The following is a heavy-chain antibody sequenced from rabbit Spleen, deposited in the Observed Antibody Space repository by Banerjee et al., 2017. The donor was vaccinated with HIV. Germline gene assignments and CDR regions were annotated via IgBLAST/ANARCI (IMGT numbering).Heavy chain of an antibody. CDR2: IYSGIGGNT. J-gene: IGHJ6*01. Sequence: QSLEESGGGLVKPGASLTLTCTASGFSFSSSYYMCWVRQAPGKGLEWIACIYSGIGGNTYYASWAKGRFTVSETSSTTVTLQMASLTVADTATYFCARDAGTSFSPYGMDLWGQGTLVTVS. CDR3: ARDAGTSFSPYGMDL. CDR1: GFSFSSSYY. V-gene: IGHV1S40*01. D-gene: IGHD8-1*01.